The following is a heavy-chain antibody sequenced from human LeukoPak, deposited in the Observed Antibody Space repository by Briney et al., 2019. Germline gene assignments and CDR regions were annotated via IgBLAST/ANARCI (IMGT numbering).Heavy chain of an antibody. CDR3: AELGITMIGGV. D-gene: IGHD3-10*02. V-gene: IGHV3-21*01. CDR1: GFSFSGNS. J-gene: IGHJ6*04. CDR2: ISSSSSYI. Sequence: PGGSLRLSCVGSGFSFSGNSMNWVHQAPGKGLEWVSSISSSSSYIYCADSVKGRFTISRDNAKNSLYLQMNSLRAEDTAVYYCAELGITMIGGVWGKGTTVTISS.